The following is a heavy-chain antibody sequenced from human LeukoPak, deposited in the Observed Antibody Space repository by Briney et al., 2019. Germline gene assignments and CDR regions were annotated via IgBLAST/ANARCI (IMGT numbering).Heavy chain of an antibody. Sequence: PGGSLRLSCAASGFTFSSYAMSWVRQAPGKGLEWVSAISGSGGSTYYADSVKGRFTISRDNSKNTLYLQMNSLRAEDTAVYYCAKFSLLDYYGSGSYPEFDYWGQGTLVTVSS. CDR1: GFTFSSYA. CDR3: AKFSLLDYYGSGSYPEFDY. CDR2: ISGSGGST. V-gene: IGHV3-23*01. J-gene: IGHJ4*02. D-gene: IGHD3-10*01.